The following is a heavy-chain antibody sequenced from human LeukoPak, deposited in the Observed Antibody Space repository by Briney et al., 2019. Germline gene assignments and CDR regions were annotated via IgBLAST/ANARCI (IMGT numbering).Heavy chain of an antibody. J-gene: IGHJ4*02. V-gene: IGHV3-23*01. Sequence: PGGSLRLSCAASGFTFRRYGMTWVRQAPGKGLDWVSSFSDSGRNTYYADSVKGRFTISRDNSRNTLYLQMNSLRAEDTAVYYCAREYHDSSGYLDYWGQGTLVTVSS. CDR1: GFTFRRYG. D-gene: IGHD3-22*01. CDR2: FSDSGRNT. CDR3: AREYHDSSGYLDY.